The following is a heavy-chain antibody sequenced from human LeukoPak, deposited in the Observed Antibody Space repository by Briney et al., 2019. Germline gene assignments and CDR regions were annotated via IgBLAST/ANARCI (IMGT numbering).Heavy chain of an antibody. V-gene: IGHV4-4*07. J-gene: IGHJ3*02. CDR2: IYTSGST. D-gene: IGHD1-26*01. CDR1: GGSISSYY. Sequence: PSETLSLTCTVSGGSISSYYWSWIRQPAGKGLEWIGRIYTSGSTNYNPSLKSRVTMSVDTSKNQFSLKLSSVTAADTAVYYCAREPPSGSYSNHAFDIWGQGTMVTVSS. CDR3: AREPPSGSYSNHAFDI.